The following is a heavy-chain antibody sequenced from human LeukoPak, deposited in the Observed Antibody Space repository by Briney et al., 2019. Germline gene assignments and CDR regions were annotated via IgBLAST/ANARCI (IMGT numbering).Heavy chain of an antibody. Sequence: SETLSLTCTVSGGSISSYYWSWIRQPPGKGLEWIGYIYYSGSTNYNPSLKSRVTISVDTSKNQFSLKLISVTAADTAVYYCARWRVIAAAGIDYWGHGTLVTVSS. CDR3: ARWRVIAAAGIDY. J-gene: IGHJ4*01. CDR2: IYYSGST. CDR1: GGSISSYY. D-gene: IGHD6-13*01. V-gene: IGHV4-59*12.